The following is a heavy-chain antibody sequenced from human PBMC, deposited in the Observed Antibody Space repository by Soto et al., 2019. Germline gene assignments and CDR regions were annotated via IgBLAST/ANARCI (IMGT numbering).Heavy chain of an antibody. Sequence: EVQLVESGGDLVQPGGSLRLSCEASGVTFSSNWMHWVRQAPGKGLVWVSRMNPDGSSRGYADSVKGRFTISRDNAKNTLFLQMTSLRAEDTAVYNCARCGTAGSGQHYLDDYWGQGTLLTVSS. CDR2: MNPDGSSR. J-gene: IGHJ4*02. CDR3: ARCGTAGSGQHYLDDY. CDR1: GVTFSSNW. D-gene: IGHD3-10*01. V-gene: IGHV3-74*01.